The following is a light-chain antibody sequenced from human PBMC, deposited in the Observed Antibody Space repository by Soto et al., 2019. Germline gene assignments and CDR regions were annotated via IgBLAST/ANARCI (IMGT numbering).Light chain of an antibody. J-gene: IGKJ2*01. V-gene: IGKV1-9*01. CDR1: QGISSY. CDR3: QQLNSYPPYT. Sequence: DIQLTQSPSLLSASVGDRVTITCRASQGISSYLAWYQQKPGKAPKLLIYAAYTLQSGVPSRFSGSGSGTEFTLTISSLQPEDFATYYCQQLNSYPPYTFGEGTKLEIK. CDR2: AAY.